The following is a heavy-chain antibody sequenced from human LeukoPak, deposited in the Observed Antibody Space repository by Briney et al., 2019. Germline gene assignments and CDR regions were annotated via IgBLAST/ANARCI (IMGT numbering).Heavy chain of an antibody. CDR1: GFTLDDYG. CDR3: VKGIQLWSGAYDS. J-gene: IGHJ4*02. Sequence: GGSLRLSCAASGFTLDDYGMHWVRQLPGKGLEWVSLISWDGGTKFYADSVKGRFTISRDNSKNLVYLEMNSLRPEDTALYYCVKGIQLWSGAYDSWGQGTLVTVSS. V-gene: IGHV3-43D*04. CDR2: ISWDGGTK. D-gene: IGHD5-18*01.